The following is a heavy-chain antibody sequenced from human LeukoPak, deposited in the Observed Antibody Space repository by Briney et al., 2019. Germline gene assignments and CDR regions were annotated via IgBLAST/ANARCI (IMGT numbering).Heavy chain of an antibody. D-gene: IGHD3-10*01. CDR3: ARAGSFRFDY. CDR2: INTDGSTI. CDR1: GFTVSSKY. V-gene: IGHV3-74*01. J-gene: IGHJ4*02. Sequence: PGGSLRLSCAASGFTVSSKYMRWVRQAPGKGLEWVSRINTDGSTINYAGSVKGRFTISRDDAKNTLYLQMNDLRAEDTAVYYCARAGSFRFDYWGQGTLVTVSS.